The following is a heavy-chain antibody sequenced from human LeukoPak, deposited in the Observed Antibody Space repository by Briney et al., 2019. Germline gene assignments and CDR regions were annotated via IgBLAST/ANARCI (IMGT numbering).Heavy chain of an antibody. Sequence: GGSLKLSCAASGFTLSSYTYTMSWVRQAPGKGLEWVTGITGSGGSTYYAVSVKGRFTISRDNSKNTLYLQMNSLTVEDTGIYYWAKGLTYGGQGTLVTVSS. CDR3: AKGLTY. V-gene: IGHV3-23*01. CDR2: ITGSGGST. D-gene: IGHD2-21*01. J-gene: IGHJ4*02. CDR1: GFTLSSYT.